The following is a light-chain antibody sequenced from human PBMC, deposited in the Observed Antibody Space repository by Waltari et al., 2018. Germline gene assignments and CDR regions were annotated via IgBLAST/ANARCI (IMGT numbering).Light chain of an antibody. CDR3: CSYVGSNIYWV. CDR1: SSDVGGYNY. J-gene: IGLJ3*02. CDR2: DIK. V-gene: IGLV2-11*01. Sequence: QSALTQPRSVSGSPGQSVTISCTGTSSDVGGYNYVSWYQQHPDKAPKLIIYDIKQRPSGVPYRFSGSKSRNTAALNRSGLQAEDEADYYCCSYVGSNIYWVFGGGTKLTVL.